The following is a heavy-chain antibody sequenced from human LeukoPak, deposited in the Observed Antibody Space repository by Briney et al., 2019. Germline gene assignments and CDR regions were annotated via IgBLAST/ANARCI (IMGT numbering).Heavy chain of an antibody. Sequence: ASVNVSCKVSGYTLTELSMHGVRQAAGKGVEWMGGFDPEDGETIYAQKFQGRVTMTEGTSTDTAYMELSSLRSEDTAVYYCATEVVPAASTPRDAFDIWGQGTIVTVSS. J-gene: IGHJ3*02. V-gene: IGHV1-24*01. D-gene: IGHD2-2*01. CDR1: GYTLTELS. CDR3: ATEVVPAASTPRDAFDI. CDR2: FDPEDGET.